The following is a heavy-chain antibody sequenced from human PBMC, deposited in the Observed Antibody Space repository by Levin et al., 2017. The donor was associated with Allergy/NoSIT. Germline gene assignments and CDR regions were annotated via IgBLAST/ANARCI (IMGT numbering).Heavy chain of an antibody. D-gene: IGHD3-3*01. CDR1: GYTFTSHQ. V-gene: IGHV1-46*01. J-gene: IGHJ4*02. CDR3: AGPAVSEWRSPGY. Sequence: GESLKISCQASGYTFTSHQMHWVRRAPGHGLEWMGRFHSNGVTTTYAQKFQGRLTMTRDTSTSTVYMELSSLRSEDTAVYYCAGPAVSEWRSPGYWGQGTLVTVTS. CDR2: FHSNGVTT.